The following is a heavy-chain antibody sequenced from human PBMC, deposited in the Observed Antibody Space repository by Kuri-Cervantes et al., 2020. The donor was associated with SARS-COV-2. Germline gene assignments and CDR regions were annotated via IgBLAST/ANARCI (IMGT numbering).Heavy chain of an antibody. CDR3: ARGKWLSAYYYYYYGMDV. V-gene: IGHV4-59*01. J-gene: IGHJ6*02. Sequence: SETLSLTCSVTGGSISGYYWSWIRQPPGKGLEWIGYIYYSGSTNYNPSLKSRVTISVDTSKNQFSLKLSSVTAADTAVYYRARGKWLSAYYYYYYGMDVWSQGTTVTVSS. CDR1: GGSISGYY. D-gene: IGHD3-22*01. CDR2: IYYSGST.